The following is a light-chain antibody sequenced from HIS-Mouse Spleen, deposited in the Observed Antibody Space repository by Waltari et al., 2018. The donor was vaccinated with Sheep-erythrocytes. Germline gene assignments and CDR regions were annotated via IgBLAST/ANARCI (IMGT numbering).Light chain of an antibody. J-gene: IGKJ3*01. V-gene: IGKV2-28*01. Sequence: DIVMTQSPLSLPVTPGEPASISCRSIQSLLHSNGYNYLDWYLQKPGQSPQLLIYLGSNRASGVPDRFSGSGSGTEFTLKISRVEAEDVGVYYCMQALQTPIFTFGPGTKVDIK. CDR3: MQALQTPIFT. CDR2: LGS. CDR1: QSLLHSNGYNY.